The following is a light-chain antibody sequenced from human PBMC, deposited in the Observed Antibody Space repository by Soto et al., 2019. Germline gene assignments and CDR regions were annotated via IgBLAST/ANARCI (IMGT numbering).Light chain of an antibody. J-gene: IGLJ1*01. CDR1: SSDIGGYNY. V-gene: IGLV2-14*03. Sequence: QSALTQPASVSGSPGQSITISCTGTSSDIGGYNYVSWYQQLPGKVPKLIIYDVSNRPSGVSDRFSGSKSGNAASLTISGLQAEDEDDYYCSSYTSNSSLYVFGTGTKLTVL. CDR2: DVS. CDR3: SSYTSNSSLYV.